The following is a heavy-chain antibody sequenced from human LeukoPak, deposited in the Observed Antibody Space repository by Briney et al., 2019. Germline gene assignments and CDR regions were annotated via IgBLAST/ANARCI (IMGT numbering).Heavy chain of an antibody. Sequence: GGSLRLSCAASGFTFSSYEMNWVRQAPGKGLEWVSYISSSGSTIYYADSVKGQFTISRDNAKNSLYLQMNSLRAKDTAVYYCARGCSSTSCYLFPPVYWGQGTLVTVSS. CDR2: ISSSGSTI. J-gene: IGHJ4*02. D-gene: IGHD2-2*01. CDR3: ARGCSSTSCYLFPPVY. CDR1: GFTFSSYE. V-gene: IGHV3-48*03.